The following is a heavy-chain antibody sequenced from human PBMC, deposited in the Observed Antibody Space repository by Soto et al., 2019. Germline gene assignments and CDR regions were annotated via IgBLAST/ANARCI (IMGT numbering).Heavy chain of an antibody. CDR1: GGSISSGGYS. CDR3: ARGGRWFDP. V-gene: IGHV4-30-2*01. CDR2: IYPSGST. J-gene: IGHJ5*02. Sequence: QLQLQESGSGLVKPSQTLSLTCAVSGGSISSGGYSWSWIRQPPGKGLEWIGYIYPSGSTYYNPSLKRRVTISVNRSKDPFALKLSSVTAAEKAVYYCARGGRWFDPWGQGTLVTVSS.